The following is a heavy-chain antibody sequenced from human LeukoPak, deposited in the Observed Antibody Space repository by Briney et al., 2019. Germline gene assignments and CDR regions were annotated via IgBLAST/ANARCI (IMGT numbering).Heavy chain of an antibody. CDR2: ISGSGGST. D-gene: IGHD3-22*01. V-gene: IGHV3-23*01. CDR1: GFTFSSYG. Sequence: PGGSLRLSCAASGFTFSSYGMSWVRQAPGKGLEWVSAISGSGGSTYYADSVKGRFTISRDNAKNSLYLQMNSLRAEDTALYYCARSGYYYDSSGYYYYFDYWGQGTLVTVSS. J-gene: IGHJ4*02. CDR3: ARSGYYYDSSGYYYYFDY.